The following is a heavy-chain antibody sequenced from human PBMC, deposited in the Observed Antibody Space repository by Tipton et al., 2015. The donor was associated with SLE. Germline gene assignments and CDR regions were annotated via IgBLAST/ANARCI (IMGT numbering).Heavy chain of an antibody. D-gene: IGHD2-2*01. CDR2: IDYSGST. J-gene: IGHJ3*02. Sequence: LRLSCTVSGDSISTTSYYWGWIRQPPGKGLEWIGTIDYSGSTNYNPSLKSRVTISVDTSKNRFSLKLSSVTAADTAVYYCARGTFPAAGAFDIWGQGTMVTVSS. V-gene: IGHV4-39*07. CDR1: GDSISTTSYY. CDR3: ARGTFPAAGAFDI.